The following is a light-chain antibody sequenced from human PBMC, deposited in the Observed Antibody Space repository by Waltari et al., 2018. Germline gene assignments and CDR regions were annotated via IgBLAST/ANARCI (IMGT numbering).Light chain of an antibody. CDR3: CSYAGRREA. Sequence: QSALTQPRSVSGSPGQSVTISCTGTSSDVGGYNYVSWYQQHPGKAPKLMIYDVTKRPSGVPDRFSGSKSGNTASLTISGLQAEDEADYYCCSYAGRREAFGGGTKLTVL. CDR2: DVT. V-gene: IGLV2-11*01. CDR1: SSDVGGYNY. J-gene: IGLJ2*01.